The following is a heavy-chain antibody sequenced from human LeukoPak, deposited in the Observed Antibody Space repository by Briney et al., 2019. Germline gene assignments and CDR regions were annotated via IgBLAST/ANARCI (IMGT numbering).Heavy chain of an antibody. CDR3: ARDSSGPAF. V-gene: IGHV3-53*01. J-gene: IGHJ4*02. CDR2: IYSGGGT. D-gene: IGHD6-19*01. Sequence: GGSLRLSCAASGFTVSNIYMSWVRQAPGKGLEWVSVIYSGGGTFYSDSVKGRFIISRDSSKNTLYLQMNSLRADDTAVYYCARDSSGPAFWGQETLVTVSS. CDR1: GFTVSNIY.